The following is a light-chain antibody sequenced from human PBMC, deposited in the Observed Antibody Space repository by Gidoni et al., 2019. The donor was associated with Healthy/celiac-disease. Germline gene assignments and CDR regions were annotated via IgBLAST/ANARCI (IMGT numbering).Light chain of an antibody. CDR1: QSVSSY. V-gene: IGKV3-11*01. Sequence: EIVLTQSPATLSLSPAERATLSCMASQSVSSYLAWYQQKPGQAPRLLIYDASNRATGIPARFSGSGSGTDFTLTISSLEPEDVAVYYCQQRSNWPRLTFGGXTKVEIK. CDR2: DAS. CDR3: QQRSNWPRLT. J-gene: IGKJ4*01.